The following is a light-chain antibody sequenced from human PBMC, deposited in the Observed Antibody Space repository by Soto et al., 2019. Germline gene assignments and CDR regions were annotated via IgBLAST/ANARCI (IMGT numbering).Light chain of an antibody. V-gene: IGKV3-15*01. CDR2: GAS. CDR1: QSVSSN. J-gene: IGKJ1*01. CDR3: QQYNNWLTWT. Sequence: EIVMTQSPATLSVSPGERATLSCRASQSVSSNLAWYQQKPGQAPRLLIYGASTSATGIPARFSGSGSGTEFTLTISSLQSEDFAVYYCQQYNNWLTWTFGQGNKVEIK.